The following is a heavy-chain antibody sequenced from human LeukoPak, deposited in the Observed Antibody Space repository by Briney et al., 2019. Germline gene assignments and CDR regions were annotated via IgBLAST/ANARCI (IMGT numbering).Heavy chain of an antibody. CDR1: GFTFSSYA. J-gene: IGHJ3*02. V-gene: IGHV3-30*04. Sequence: GGSLRLSCAASGFTFSSYAMHWVRQAPGKGLEWVAVISYDGSNKYYADSVKGRFTISRDNSKNTLYLQMNSRRAEDTAVYYCARGAIFGVVITRSAFDIWGQGTMVTVSS. D-gene: IGHD3-3*01. CDR3: ARGAIFGVVITRSAFDI. CDR2: ISYDGSNK.